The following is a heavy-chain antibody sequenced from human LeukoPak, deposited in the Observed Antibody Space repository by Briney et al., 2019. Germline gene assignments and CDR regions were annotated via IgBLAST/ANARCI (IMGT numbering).Heavy chain of an antibody. V-gene: IGHV3-30*02. D-gene: IGHD3/OR15-3a*01. CDR3: ARDGLALSDYFDY. J-gene: IGHJ4*02. CDR2: IHYDGYTT. CDR1: GFPLSTYG. Sequence: GGSLRLSCVTSGFPLSTYGVHWVRQAPGSGLEWLAYIHYDGYTTNYADSVKGRFTISRDNAKNSLYLQMNSLRAEDTAVYYCARDGLALSDYFDYWGQGTLVTISS.